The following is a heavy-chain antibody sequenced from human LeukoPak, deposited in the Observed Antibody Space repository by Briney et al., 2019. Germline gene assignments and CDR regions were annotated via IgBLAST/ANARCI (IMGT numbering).Heavy chain of an antibody. D-gene: IGHD6-19*01. J-gene: IGHJ6*02. CDR3: ARASGAVAIYGMDV. Sequence: ASVKVSCKVSGYTLTELSMHWVRQAPGKGLEWMGGFDPEDGETIYAQKFQGRVTMTRDTSISTAYMELSRLRSDDTAVYYCARASGAVAIYGMDVWGQGTTVTVSS. CDR1: GYTLTELS. V-gene: IGHV1-24*01. CDR2: FDPEDGET.